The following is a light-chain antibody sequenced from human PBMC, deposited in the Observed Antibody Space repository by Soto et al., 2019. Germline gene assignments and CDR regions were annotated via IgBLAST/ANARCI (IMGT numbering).Light chain of an antibody. CDR2: KAS. J-gene: IGKJ4*01. CDR1: QSVGGW. CDR3: QQYDSYPLT. V-gene: IGKV1-5*03. Sequence: DIQMTQSPSTLSASIGDRVTITCRASQSVGGWLAWYQQRPGKAPKLLIYKASTLESGVPSRFSGSGSGTELTLTINSLQPDDFASYYCQQYDSYPLTFGGGTKVDIK.